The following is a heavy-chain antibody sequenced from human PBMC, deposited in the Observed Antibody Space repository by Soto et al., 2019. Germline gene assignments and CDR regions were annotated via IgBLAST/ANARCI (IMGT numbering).Heavy chain of an antibody. V-gene: IGHV4-4*07. D-gene: IGHD2-21*02. CDR2: VLSSVSA. CDR1: GVSVRSYT. J-gene: IGHJ4*02. Sequence: PSETLSLTCIVSGVSVRSYTWSWVRQPANKGLEWIGRVLSSVSATYNPSLKSRASISMDTPENRISLKLDSVTAADAGVYFCARDGMTTGDTWGPGTLVTVSS. CDR3: ARDGMTTGDT.